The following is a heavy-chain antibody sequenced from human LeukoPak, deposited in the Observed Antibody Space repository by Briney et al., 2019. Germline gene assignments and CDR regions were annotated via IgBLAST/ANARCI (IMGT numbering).Heavy chain of an antibody. CDR1: GFTFSSYA. Sequence: GGSLRLSCAASGFTFSSYAMHWVRQAPGKGLEWVAVISYDGSNKYYADSVKGRFTISRDNSKNTLYLQMNSLRAEDTAVYYCARDGITYYGSGSYPSLNWFDPWGQGTLVTVSS. D-gene: IGHD3-10*01. CDR3: ARDGITYYGSGSYPSLNWFDP. J-gene: IGHJ5*02. V-gene: IGHV3-30*04. CDR2: ISYDGSNK.